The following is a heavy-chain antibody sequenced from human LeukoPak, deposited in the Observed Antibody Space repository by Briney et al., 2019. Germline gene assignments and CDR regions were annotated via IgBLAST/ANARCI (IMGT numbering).Heavy chain of an antibody. Sequence: GGSLRLSCAASGFTFSSYWMSWVRQAPGKGLEWVANIKQDGSEKYYVDSVKGRFTISRDNAKNSLYLQMNSLRAEDTAVYYCARDLNDFWSGYDQFDYWGQGTLVTVSS. CDR3: ARDLNDFWSGYDQFDY. J-gene: IGHJ4*02. V-gene: IGHV3-7*01. D-gene: IGHD3-3*01. CDR1: GFTFSSYW. CDR2: IKQDGSEK.